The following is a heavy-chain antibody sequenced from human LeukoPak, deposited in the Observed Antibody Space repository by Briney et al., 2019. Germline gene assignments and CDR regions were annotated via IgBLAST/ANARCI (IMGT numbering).Heavy chain of an antibody. CDR3: ARGGRSTYFDWSPDY. CDR1: GFTFSSYA. Sequence: PGGPLRLSCAASGFTFSSYAMHWVRQAPGKGLEWVAVISYDGSNKYYADSVKGRFTISRDNSKNTLYLQMNTLRTEDTAVYYCARGGRSTYFDWSPDYWGQGTLVTVSS. J-gene: IGHJ4*02. CDR2: ISYDGSNK. V-gene: IGHV3-30-3*01. D-gene: IGHD3-9*01.